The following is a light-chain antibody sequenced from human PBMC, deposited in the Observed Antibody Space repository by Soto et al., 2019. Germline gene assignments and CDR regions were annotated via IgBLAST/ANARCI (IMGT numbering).Light chain of an antibody. CDR3: TSYTSSSTLV. V-gene: IGLV2-14*01. Sequence: QSALTQPASVSGSPGQSITISCTGSSNDIGGYNYVSWYQHHPGKAPKLMIYEVSNRPSGISNHFSGSKSGNTASLTISGLQAEDEADYYCTSYTSSSTLVFGGGTKLTVL. CDR1: SNDIGGYNY. J-gene: IGLJ3*02. CDR2: EVS.